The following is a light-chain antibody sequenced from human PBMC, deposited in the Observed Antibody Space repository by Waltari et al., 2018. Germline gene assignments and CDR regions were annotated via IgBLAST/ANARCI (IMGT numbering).Light chain of an antibody. CDR2: RNN. J-gene: IGLJ3*02. V-gene: IGLV1-47*01. CDR3: AAWDDSLSGPR. Sequence: QSVLTQPPSASGTPGQRVTISCSGSSSNIGSNYVYWYQQLPGTAPKLLIYRNNHRPSGVPDRFSGAKAGTSASLAIRGLRSEDEADYYCAAWDDSLSGPRFGGGTKLTVL. CDR1: SSNIGSNY.